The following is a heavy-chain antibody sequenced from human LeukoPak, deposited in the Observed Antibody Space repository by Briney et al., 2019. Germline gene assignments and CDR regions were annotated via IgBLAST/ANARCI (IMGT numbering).Heavy chain of an antibody. CDR1: GGSISSSSYY. CDR3: ARARVLNGYIDY. D-gene: IGHD2-8*01. Sequence: SETLSLTCTVSGGSISSSSYYWGWIRQPPGKGLEWIGSIYYSGSTYYNPSLKSRVTISVDTSKNQFSLKLSSVTAADTAVYYCARARVLNGYIDYWGQGTLVTVSS. J-gene: IGHJ4*02. CDR2: IYYSGST. V-gene: IGHV4-39*01.